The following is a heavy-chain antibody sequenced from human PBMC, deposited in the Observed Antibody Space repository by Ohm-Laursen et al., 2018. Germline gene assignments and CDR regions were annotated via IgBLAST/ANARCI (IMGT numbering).Heavy chain of an antibody. Sequence: GTLSLTCTVSGGSVSSYYWSWIRQPPGKGLEWIGYIYYSGSTNYNPSLKSRVSILVDTSKNQFSLKLSSVTTADTAVYFCARVLTSSDWYFDLWGRGTLVTVSS. CDR3: ARVLTSSDWYFDL. CDR1: GGSVSSYY. J-gene: IGHJ2*01. D-gene: IGHD1-14*01. V-gene: IGHV4-59*02. CDR2: IYYSGST.